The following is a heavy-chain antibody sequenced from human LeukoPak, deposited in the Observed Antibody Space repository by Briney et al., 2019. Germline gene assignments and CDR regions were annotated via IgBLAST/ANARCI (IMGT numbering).Heavy chain of an antibody. CDR1: GFTFSSYA. V-gene: IGHV3-30*01. D-gene: IGHD3-3*01. Sequence: PGGSLRLSCAASGFTFSSYAMHWVRQAPGKGLEWVAVISYDGSNKYYADSVKGRFTISRDNSKNTLYLQMNSLRAEDTAVYYCARCITIFGVEAGYMDVWGKGTTVTVSS. CDR2: ISYDGSNK. J-gene: IGHJ6*03. CDR3: ARCITIFGVEAGYMDV.